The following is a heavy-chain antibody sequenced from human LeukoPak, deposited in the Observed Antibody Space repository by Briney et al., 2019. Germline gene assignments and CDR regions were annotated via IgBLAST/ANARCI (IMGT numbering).Heavy chain of an antibody. V-gene: IGHV3-23*01. CDR1: GFTFRTYA. CDR2: ISGSGDNT. Sequence: GVSLRLSCAASGFTFRTYAMNWVRQAPGKGLEWVSGISGSGDNTYYADSVKGRFTISRDNSKKTLYLQMNSLRAEDTAVYYCAKGDDILTGYLSYFDYWGQGTLVTVSS. CDR3: AKGDDILTGYLSYFDY. D-gene: IGHD3-9*01. J-gene: IGHJ4*02.